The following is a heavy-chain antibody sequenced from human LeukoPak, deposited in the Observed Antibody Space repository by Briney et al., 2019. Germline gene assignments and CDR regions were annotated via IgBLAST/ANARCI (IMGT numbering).Heavy chain of an antibody. CDR2: IDPSGGST. V-gene: IGHV1-46*01. CDR1: GYTFTNYY. CDR3: ARSKTRFDY. Sequence: ASVKVPCKASGYTFTNYYMHWVRQAPGQGLEWMGIIDPSGGSTSYTQKFQGRATMTRDTSTSTVYMELSSLTSEDTAVYYCARSKTRFDYWGQGTLVTVSS. J-gene: IGHJ4*02.